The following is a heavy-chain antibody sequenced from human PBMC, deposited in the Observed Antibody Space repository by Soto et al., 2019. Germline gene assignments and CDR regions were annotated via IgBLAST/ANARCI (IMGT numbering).Heavy chain of an antibody. CDR2: IYYSGST. V-gene: IGHV4-31*03. D-gene: IGHD3-10*01. CDR1: GGSISSGGYY. J-gene: IGHJ5*02. Sequence: PSETLSLTCTVSGGSISSGGYYWSWIRQHPGKGLEWIGYIYYSGSTYYNPSLKSRVTISVDTSKNQFSLKLSSVTAADTAVYYCARDDRSASYYNWSDQWGQGTLITFSS. CDR3: ARDDRSASYYNWSDQ.